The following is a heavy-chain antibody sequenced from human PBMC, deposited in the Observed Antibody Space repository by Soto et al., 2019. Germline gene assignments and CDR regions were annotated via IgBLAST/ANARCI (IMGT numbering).Heavy chain of an antibody. CDR3: ARAAFRSGYYGYYYGMDV. V-gene: IGHV1-69*01. CDR1: GGTFSTHA. D-gene: IGHD3-3*01. CDR2: IIPTLGTP. J-gene: IGHJ6*02. Sequence: QVQLVQSGAEVKKPGSSVKVSCKASGGTFSTHAISWLRQAPGQGLEGLGGIIPTLGTPNYAQKFQGRVTVTADEYTSTDYMELSRLTSADTAVYYCARAAFRSGYYGYYYGMDVWGQGTAVNV.